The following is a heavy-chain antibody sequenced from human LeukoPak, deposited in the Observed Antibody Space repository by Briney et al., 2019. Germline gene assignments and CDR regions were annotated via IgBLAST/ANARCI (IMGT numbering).Heavy chain of an antibody. D-gene: IGHD4-17*01. CDR3: ARHGDYCFDL. CDR2: IRNDGLEQ. CDR1: GFTFSSRW. V-gene: IGHV3-7*01. J-gene: IGHJ4*02. Sequence: PGGSLRLSCAASGFTFSSRWMGWVRQAPGKGLEWVANIRNDGLEQYYLDSVKGRFTISRDNAKDSLSVQMNSLRAEDTAVYFCARHGDYCFDLWGQGTLVTVSS.